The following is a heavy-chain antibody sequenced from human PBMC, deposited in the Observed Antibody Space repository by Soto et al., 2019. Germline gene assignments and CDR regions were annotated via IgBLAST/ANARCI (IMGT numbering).Heavy chain of an antibody. CDR3: ARVDSSGYQPFDY. CDR2: ISYSGST. J-gene: IGHJ4*02. Sequence: QVQLQESGPGLVKPSQTLSLTCTVSAGSISSGDYYWSWIRQPPGKGLEWIGYISYSGSTYYNPSLKSRVTISVDTSKNQFSLKLSSVTAADTAVYYCARVDSSGYQPFDYWGQGTLVTVSS. CDR1: AGSISSGDYY. V-gene: IGHV4-30-4*01. D-gene: IGHD3-22*01.